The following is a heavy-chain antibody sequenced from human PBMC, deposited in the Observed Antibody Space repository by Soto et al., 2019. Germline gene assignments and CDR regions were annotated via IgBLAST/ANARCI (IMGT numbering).Heavy chain of an antibody. CDR1: GGTFSSYA. J-gene: IGHJ3*02. CDR3: AGSYKYGSGTFEAFDI. CDR2: IIPIFGTT. Sequence: QVQLVQSGTEVKKPGSSVKVSCKASGGTFSSYAISWERQAPGQGLEWMGGIIPIFGTTNYAQRFQGRVSITADESTSTTYMELSSLRSEDTAVYYCAGSYKYGSGTFEAFDIWGQGTLVTVSS. V-gene: IGHV1-69*01. D-gene: IGHD3-10*01.